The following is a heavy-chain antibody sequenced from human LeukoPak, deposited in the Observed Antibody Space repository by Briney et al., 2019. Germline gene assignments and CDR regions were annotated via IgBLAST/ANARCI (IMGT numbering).Heavy chain of an antibody. J-gene: IGHJ3*02. V-gene: IGHV3-48*01. Sequence: PGGSLRLSCAASGFTFSSYSMNWVRQAPGKGLEWVSYISSNSSTIYYADSVKGRFTISRDNAKNSLYLQMNSLRAEDTAVYYCASLTPYDAFDIWGQGTMVTVSS. CDR3: ASLTPYDAFDI. CDR2: ISSNSSTI. D-gene: IGHD3-9*01. CDR1: GFTFSSYS.